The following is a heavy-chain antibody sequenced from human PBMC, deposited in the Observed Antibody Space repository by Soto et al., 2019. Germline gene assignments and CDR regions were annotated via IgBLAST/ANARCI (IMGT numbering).Heavy chain of an antibody. CDR3: AASCVACGGFNYYGMEV. D-gene: IGHD2-21*01. Sequence: SETLSLTCTVSGGSISSYYWSWIRQPPGKGLEWIGYIYYSGSTNYNPSLKSRVTISVDTSKNQFSLKLSSVTAADTAVYYCAASCVACGGFNYYGMEVWGQGTTVTVSS. V-gene: IGHV4-59*12. J-gene: IGHJ6*02. CDR1: GGSISSYY. CDR2: IYYSGST.